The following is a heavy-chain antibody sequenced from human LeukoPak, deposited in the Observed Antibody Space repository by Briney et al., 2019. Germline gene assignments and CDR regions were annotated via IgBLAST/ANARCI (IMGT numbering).Heavy chain of an antibody. CDR3: ARDREYYDYVWGSYRRLDAFDI. Sequence: ASVKVSCKASGYTFTSYGISWVRQAPGQGLEWMGWISAYNGNTNYAQKLQGRVTMATDTSTSTAYMELRSLRSDDTAVYYCARDREYYDYVWGSYRRLDAFDIWGQGTMVTVSS. D-gene: IGHD3-16*02. V-gene: IGHV1-18*01. CDR1: GYTFTSYG. CDR2: ISAYNGNT. J-gene: IGHJ3*02.